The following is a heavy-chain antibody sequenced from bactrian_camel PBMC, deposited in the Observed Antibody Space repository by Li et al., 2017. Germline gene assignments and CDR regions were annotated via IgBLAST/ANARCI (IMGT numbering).Heavy chain of an antibody. J-gene: IGHJ4*01. CDR2: IYTGGGDG. Sequence: VQLVESGGDSVQAGGSLRLSCTYTRRPNYVTWFRQGPGNGREGVASIYTGGGDGYYADGVKGRFTISHDNAKKTAYLQMNTLKPEDSGMYYCAAELRPDYVFQVRNRLRPNGYNRWGRGTQVTVS. V-gene: IGHV3S40*01. D-gene: IGHD4*01. CDR3: AAELRPDYVFQVRNRLRPNGYNR. CDR1: YTRRPNY.